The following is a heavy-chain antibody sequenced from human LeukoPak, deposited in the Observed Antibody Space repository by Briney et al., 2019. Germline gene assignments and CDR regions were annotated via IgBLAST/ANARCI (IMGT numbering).Heavy chain of an antibody. Sequence: SVKVSCKASGGTFSSYAISWVRQAPGQGLEWMGGIIPIFGTANYAQKFQGRVTITTDESTSTAYMELSSLRSEDTAAYYCARSRRGSFLVDYWGQGTLVTVSS. V-gene: IGHV1-69*05. J-gene: IGHJ4*02. CDR1: GGTFSSYA. CDR3: ARSRRGSFLVDY. D-gene: IGHD3-10*01. CDR2: IIPIFGTA.